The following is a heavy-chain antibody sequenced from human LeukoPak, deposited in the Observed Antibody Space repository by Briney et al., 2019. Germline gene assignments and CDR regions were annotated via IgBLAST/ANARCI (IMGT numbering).Heavy chain of an antibody. CDR2: INPSGGST. Sequence: GASVKASCKASGYTFTSYYMHWVRQAPGQGLEWMGIINPSGGSTSYAQKFQGRVTITRDMSTSTVYMELSSLRSAETAVYYCARELGGVVVPAAPEGVDYWGQGTLVTVSS. J-gene: IGHJ4*02. D-gene: IGHD2-2*01. CDR1: GYTFTSYY. CDR3: ARELGGVVVPAAPEGVDY. V-gene: IGHV1-46*01.